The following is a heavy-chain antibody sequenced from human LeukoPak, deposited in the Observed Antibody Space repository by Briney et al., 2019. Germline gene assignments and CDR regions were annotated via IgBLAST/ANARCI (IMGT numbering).Heavy chain of an antibody. D-gene: IGHD6-13*01. CDR2: ISSSSSYI. V-gene: IGHV3-21*01. CDR1: GFTFSSYS. CDR3: ARGPYSSSWYDWFDP. J-gene: IGHJ5*02. Sequence: GGSLRLSCAASGFTFSSYSMNWVRQAPGKGLEWVSSISSSSSYIYYADSVKGRFTISRDNAKNSLYLQMNSLRAEDTAVYYCARGPYSSSWYDWFDPWGQGTLVTVSS.